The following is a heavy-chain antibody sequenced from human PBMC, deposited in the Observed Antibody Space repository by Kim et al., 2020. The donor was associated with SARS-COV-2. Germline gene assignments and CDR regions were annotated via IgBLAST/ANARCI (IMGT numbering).Heavy chain of an antibody. CDR1: GYSFTSYW. Sequence: GESLKISCKGSGYSFTSYWIGWVRQMPGKGLEWMGIIYPGDSDTRYSPSFQGQVTISADKSISTAYLQWSSLKASDTAMYYCARQIGLGYSSGWYTGWFDPWGQGTLVTVSS. CDR2: IYPGDSDT. CDR3: ARQIGLGYSSGWYTGWFDP. J-gene: IGHJ5*02. D-gene: IGHD6-19*01. V-gene: IGHV5-51*01.